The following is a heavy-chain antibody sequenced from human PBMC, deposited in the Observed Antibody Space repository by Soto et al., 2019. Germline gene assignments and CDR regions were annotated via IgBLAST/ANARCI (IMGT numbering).Heavy chain of an antibody. CDR3: AKDRTTGTQGLFYCLDV. Sequence: QMQLVESGGGVVQPGRSLRLSCVASGFTFNGYGMHWVRQAPGKGLEWVALISFDGSDKFYLDSVKGRFTLSRDNSKTTMFLQMNNLRSEDTALYYCAKDRTTGTQGLFYCLDVWGQGTTVTVSS. CDR2: ISFDGSDK. V-gene: IGHV3-30*18. J-gene: IGHJ6*01. D-gene: IGHD4-4*01. CDR1: GFTFNGYG.